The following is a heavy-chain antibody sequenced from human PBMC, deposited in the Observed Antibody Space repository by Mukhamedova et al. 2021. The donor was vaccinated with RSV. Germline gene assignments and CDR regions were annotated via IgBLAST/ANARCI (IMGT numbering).Heavy chain of an antibody. CDR2: NGNT. J-gene: IGHJ4*02. V-gene: IGHV1-3*01. D-gene: IGHD2-2*01. Sequence: NGNTKYSQRFQGRVTITRDTSASTAYMELSSLRSEDTAVYYCARDRSGCSSTSCHLGAIDYWGQGTLVTVSS. CDR3: ARDRSGCSSTSCHLGAIDY.